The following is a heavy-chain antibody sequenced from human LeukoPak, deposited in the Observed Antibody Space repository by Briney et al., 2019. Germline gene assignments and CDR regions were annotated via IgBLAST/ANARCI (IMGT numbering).Heavy chain of an antibody. D-gene: IGHD3-22*01. V-gene: IGHV4-34*01. Sequence: PSETLSLTCAVYGGSFSGYYWSWIRQPPGKGLEWIGEINHSGSTNYNPSLKSRVTISVDTSKNQFSLKLSSVTAADTAVYYCARAGYYHESSGYYYYFDYWGQGTLVTVSS. J-gene: IGHJ4*02. CDR2: INHSGST. CDR1: GGSFSGYY. CDR3: ARAGYYHESSGYYYYFDY.